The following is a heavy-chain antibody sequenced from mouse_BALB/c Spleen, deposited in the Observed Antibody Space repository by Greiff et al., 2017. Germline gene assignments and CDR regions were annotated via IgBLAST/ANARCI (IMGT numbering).Heavy chain of an antibody. CDR1: GFTFSSYG. D-gene: IGHD1-1*01. CDR2: INSNGGST. J-gene: IGHJ4*01. Sequence: EVKLMESGGDLVKPGGSLKLSCAASGFTFSSYGMSWVRQTPDKRLELVATINSNGGSTYYPDSVKGRFTISRDNAKNTLYLQMSSLKSEDTAMYYCARDFYYGSSYLYYYAMDYWGQGTSVTVSS. CDR3: ARDFYYGSSYLYYYAMDY. V-gene: IGHV5-6-3*01.